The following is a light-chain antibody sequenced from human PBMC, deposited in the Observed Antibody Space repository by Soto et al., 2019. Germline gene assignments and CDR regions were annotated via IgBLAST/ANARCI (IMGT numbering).Light chain of an antibody. V-gene: IGKV1-33*01. CDR3: QQYDNLPS. J-gene: IGKJ2*01. Sequence: DIQMTQSPSSLSASVGDRVTITCQASQDISNYLNWYQQKPGKATKLLIYDASNLETGVPSRFSGSGSGTYFTFTISSLQPEDIATYYCQQYDNLPSFGQGTKLEIK. CDR1: QDISNY. CDR2: DAS.